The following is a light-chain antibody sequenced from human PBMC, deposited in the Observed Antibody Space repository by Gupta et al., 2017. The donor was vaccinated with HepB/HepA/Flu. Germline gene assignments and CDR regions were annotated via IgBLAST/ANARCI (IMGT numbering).Light chain of an antibody. V-gene: IGKV3-15*01. Sequence: EIVMTQSPATLSVSPGERVAFSCRASQDVHTNLAWMQQKPGQAPKVLFYGASARATSVAARFIGSGSRTEFTLTITSLQSEDVAVYVCQQYNNWPWTFGQGTKVEIK. J-gene: IGKJ1*01. CDR3: QQYNNWPWT. CDR1: QDVHTN. CDR2: GAS.